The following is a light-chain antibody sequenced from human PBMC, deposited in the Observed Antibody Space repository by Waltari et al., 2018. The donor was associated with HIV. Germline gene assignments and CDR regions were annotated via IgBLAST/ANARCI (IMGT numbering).Light chain of an antibody. CDR2: AAT. J-gene: IGKJ3*01. Sequence: DIQMTQSPSFVSASVGDRVTLTCRASTIINSWLAWYQQKPGKAPKHLIFAATTLQRGGPARFSGSGSGTDYSLSISGLLPEDFAVYFCQQGSSFPFTFGPGTKVEMK. CDR1: TIINSW. CDR3: QQGSSFPFT. V-gene: IGKV1D-12*01.